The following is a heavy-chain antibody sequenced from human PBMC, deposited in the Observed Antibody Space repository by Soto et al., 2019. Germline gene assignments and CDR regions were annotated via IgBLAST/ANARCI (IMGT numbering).Heavy chain of an antibody. CDR1: GYTFSDYY. Sequence: QVQLVQSGAEVKKPGASVKVSCKASGYTFSDYYMHWVRQAPGQGLEWMGFINSKSGATNYAQKFQGRVTMSRDTSISTAYMELSNLRSDDTAIYYCARDPVPSIWRFDVWCRGTLVTVSS. D-gene: IGHD6-6*01. J-gene: IGHJ2*01. CDR2: INSKSGAT. CDR3: ARDPVPSIWRFDV. V-gene: IGHV1-2*02.